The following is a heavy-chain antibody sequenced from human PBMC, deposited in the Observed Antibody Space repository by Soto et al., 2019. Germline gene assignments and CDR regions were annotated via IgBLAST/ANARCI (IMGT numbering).Heavy chain of an antibody. Sequence: SETLSLTCTVSGGSVSSGSYYWSWIRQPPGKGLEWIGYIYYSGSTNYNPSLKSRVTISVDTSKNQFSLKLSSVTAADTAVYYCARGWPPRVGRAVAGGTKLPHFDYWGQGTLVTVSS. CDR2: IYYSGST. V-gene: IGHV4-61*01. CDR1: GGSVSSGSYY. D-gene: IGHD6-19*01. CDR3: ARGWPPRVGRAVAGGTKLPHFDY. J-gene: IGHJ4*02.